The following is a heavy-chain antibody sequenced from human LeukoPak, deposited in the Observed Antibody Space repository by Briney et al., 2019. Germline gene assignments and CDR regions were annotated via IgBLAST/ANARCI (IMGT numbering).Heavy chain of an antibody. Sequence: SGPTLVKPTQTLTLTCTFSGFSLSASAVGVGWIRQPPGKALEWLSLIYWNNNERYTPSLKSRLTITKETSKNQVVLTMTNVDPLDTGTYYCARIWFGELFPFDYWGQGTLVTVSS. CDR3: ARIWFGELFPFDY. CDR1: GFSLSASAVG. D-gene: IGHD3-10*01. V-gene: IGHV2-5*01. CDR2: IYWNNNE. J-gene: IGHJ4*02.